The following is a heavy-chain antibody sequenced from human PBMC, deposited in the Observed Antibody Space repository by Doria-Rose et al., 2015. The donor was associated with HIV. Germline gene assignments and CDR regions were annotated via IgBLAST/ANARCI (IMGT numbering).Heavy chain of an antibody. Sequence: SGPVLVKPTETLTLTCTVSGGSLSSPGMGVSWIRQPPGKALEWLANIFSDDDRSYKTALKSRLTISRGTSKSQVVLTMTDMDPVDTATYYCARIKSSRWYHKYYFDFWGQGTLVIVSA. CDR3: ARIKSSRWYHKYYFDF. V-gene: IGHV2-26*01. J-gene: IGHJ4*02. CDR2: IFSDDDR. CDR1: GGSLSSPGMG. D-gene: IGHD6-13*01.